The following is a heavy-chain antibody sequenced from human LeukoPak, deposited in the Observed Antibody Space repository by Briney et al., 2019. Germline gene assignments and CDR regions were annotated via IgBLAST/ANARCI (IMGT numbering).Heavy chain of an antibody. CDR3: ARDKGYCSGGSCRVYFDY. J-gene: IGHJ4*02. D-gene: IGHD2-15*01. CDR2: ISWNSGSI. V-gene: IGHV3-9*01. CDR1: GFTFDDYA. Sequence: GGSLRLSCAASGFTFDDYAMHWVRQAPGKGLEWVSGISWNSGSIGYADSVKGRFTISRDNAKNSLYLQMNSLRAEDTAVYYCARDKGYCSGGSCRVYFDYWGQGTLVTVSS.